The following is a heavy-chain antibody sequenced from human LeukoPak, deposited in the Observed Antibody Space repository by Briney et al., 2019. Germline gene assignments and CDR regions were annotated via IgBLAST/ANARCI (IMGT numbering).Heavy chain of an antibody. CDR3: ARARYCSSTSCYAPYNWFDP. CDR2: IYHSGST. D-gene: IGHD2-2*01. Sequence: SETLSLTSAVSGYSISSGYYWGWIRQPPGKGLEWIGSIYHSGSTYYNPSLKSRVTISVDTSKNQFSLKLSSVTAADTAVYYCARARYCSSTSCYAPYNWFDPWGQGTLVTVSS. J-gene: IGHJ5*02. V-gene: IGHV4-38-2*01. CDR1: GYSISSGYY.